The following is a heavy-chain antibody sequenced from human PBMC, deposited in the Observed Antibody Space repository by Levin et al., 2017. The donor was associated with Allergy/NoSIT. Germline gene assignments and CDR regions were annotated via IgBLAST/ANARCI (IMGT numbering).Heavy chain of an antibody. J-gene: IGHJ4*02. D-gene: IGHD4-17*01. CDR1: GGTFSSYA. CDR2: IIPILGIA. V-gene: IGHV1-69*04. CDR3: ARSTTVTTNIYFDY. Sequence: RAGGSLRLSCKASGGTFSSYAISWVRQAPGQGLEWMGRIIPILGIANYAQKFQGRVTITADKSTSTAYMELSSLRSEDTAVYYCARSTTVTTNIYFDYWGQGTLVTVSS.